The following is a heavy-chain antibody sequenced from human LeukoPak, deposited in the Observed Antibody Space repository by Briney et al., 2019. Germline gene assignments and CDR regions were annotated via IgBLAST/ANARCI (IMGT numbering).Heavy chain of an antibody. D-gene: IGHD5-12*01. V-gene: IGHV3-49*04. CDR2: LRGEPHGGSA. CDR3: TTAQSFDYLSWSHTFYTYMDV. J-gene: IGHJ6*02. Sequence: PGGSLRLSCTISGFTANDYGLSWVRQPPGKGLEWVSLLRGEPHGGSAEYAASVEGRFTVSRDDSKNVAYLQMNSVKTEDTGVYFCTTAQSFDYLSWSHTFYTYMDVWARGPRSPSP. CDR1: GFTANDYG.